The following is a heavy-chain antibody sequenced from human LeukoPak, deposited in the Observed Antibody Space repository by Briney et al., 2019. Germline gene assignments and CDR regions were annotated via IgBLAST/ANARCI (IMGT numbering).Heavy chain of an antibody. D-gene: IGHD6-13*01. V-gene: IGHV6-1*01. CDR3: ARTGYSSTWFPWGFDP. Sequence: SQTLSLTCAISGDSVSSNSAAWNWLRQSPSRGLEWRGRTYYRSKWYNDYAVSVKSRITINPDTSKNQFSLQLNSVTPEDTAVYYCARTGYSSTWFPWGFDPWGQGTLVTVSS. J-gene: IGHJ5*02. CDR2: TYYRSKWYN. CDR1: GDSVSSNSAA.